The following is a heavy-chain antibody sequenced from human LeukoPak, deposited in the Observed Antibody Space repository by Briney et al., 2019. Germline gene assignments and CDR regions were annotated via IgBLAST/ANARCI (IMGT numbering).Heavy chain of an antibody. D-gene: IGHD3-22*01. Sequence: GGSLRLSCAASGFTFSSYAMSWVRQAPGKGLEWVSAISGSGGSTYYADSVKGRFTISRDKSKNTLYLQMNSLRAEDTAVYYCAKPLDYYDSSGRDYWGQGTLVTVSS. J-gene: IGHJ4*02. CDR2: ISGSGGST. V-gene: IGHV3-23*01. CDR3: AKPLDYYDSSGRDY. CDR1: GFTFSSYA.